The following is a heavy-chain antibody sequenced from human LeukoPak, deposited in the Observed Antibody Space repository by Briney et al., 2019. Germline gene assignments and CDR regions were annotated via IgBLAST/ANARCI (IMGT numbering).Heavy chain of an antibody. CDR2: ISGSGGST. V-gene: IGHV3-23*01. J-gene: IGHJ5*02. CDR3: AKDLYYYGSGSYYGWFDP. CDR1: GFTFSSYV. D-gene: IGHD3-10*01. Sequence: PGGSLRLSCAASGFTFSSYVLSWVRQAPGKGLKWVSAISGSGGSTYYADSVKGRFTISRDNSKNTLYLQMNSLGAEDTAVYYCAKDLYYYGSGSYYGWFDPWGQGTLVTVSS.